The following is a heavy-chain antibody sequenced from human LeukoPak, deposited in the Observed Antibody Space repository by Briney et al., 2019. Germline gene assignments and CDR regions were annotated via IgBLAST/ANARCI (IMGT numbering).Heavy chain of an antibody. CDR1: GFTFSSYA. Sequence: PGGSLRLSCAASGFTFSSYAMSWVRQAPGKGLEWVSAISGSGGSTYYADSVKGRFTISRDNSMNTLYLQMNSLRAEDTAVYYCAKDPGSSWYYFDYWGQGTLVTVSS. D-gene: IGHD6-13*01. CDR2: ISGSGGST. V-gene: IGHV3-23*01. CDR3: AKDPGSSWYYFDY. J-gene: IGHJ4*02.